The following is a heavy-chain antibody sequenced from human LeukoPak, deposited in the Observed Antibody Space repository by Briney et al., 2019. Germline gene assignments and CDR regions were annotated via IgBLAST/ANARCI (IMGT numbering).Heavy chain of an antibody. V-gene: IGHV3-9*01. J-gene: IGHJ4*02. D-gene: IGHD3-22*01. Sequence: GGSLRLSCAASGLTFDDYAMHWVRQAPGKGLEWVSGISWNSGSIGYADSVKGRFTISRDNAKNSLYLQMNSLRAEDTALYYCARGYYYDSSATPYYFDYWGQGTLVTVSS. CDR1: GLTFDDYA. CDR3: ARGYYYDSSATPYYFDY. CDR2: ISWNSGSI.